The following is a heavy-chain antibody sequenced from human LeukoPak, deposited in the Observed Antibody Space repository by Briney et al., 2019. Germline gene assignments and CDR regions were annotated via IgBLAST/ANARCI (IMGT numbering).Heavy chain of an antibody. D-gene: IGHD3-10*02. J-gene: IGHJ6*04. V-gene: IGHV3-48*04. CDR3: AELGITMIGGV. CDR1: GFTFSSYG. CDR2: ISSSGSTI. Sequence: PGESLRLSCAASGFTFSSYGMNWVRQAPGKGLEWVSYISSSGSTIYYADSVKGRFTISRDNAKNSLYLQMNSLRAEDTAVYYCAELGITMIGGVWGKGTTVTISS.